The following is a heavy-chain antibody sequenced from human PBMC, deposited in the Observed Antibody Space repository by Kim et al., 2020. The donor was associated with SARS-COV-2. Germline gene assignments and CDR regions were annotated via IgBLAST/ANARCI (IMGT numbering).Heavy chain of an antibody. V-gene: IGHV6-1*01. CDR2: AYYRSSWFY. CDR3: ARDLGWLDFDY. CDR1: GDSVSSNSVA. J-gene: IGHJ4*02. D-gene: IGHD6-19*01. Sequence: SQTLSLTCAISGDSVSSNSVAWNWLRQSPSRGLEWLGRAYYRSSWFYDYAISMKSRITINPDTTKNQFSLRLNSVTPEDTAVYYCARDLGWLDFDYWGQGSLVTVSS.